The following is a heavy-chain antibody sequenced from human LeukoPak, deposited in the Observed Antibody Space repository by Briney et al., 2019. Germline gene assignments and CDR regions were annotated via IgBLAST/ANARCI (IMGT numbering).Heavy chain of an antibody. V-gene: IGHV1-69*05. CDR2: IIPIFGTA. D-gene: IGHD2-15*01. Sequence: SVKVSCKASGGTFSSYAISWVRQAPGQGLEWMGVIIPIFGTASYAHKVQGRVTFTTDEATSTAYMELSSLKSEDTAVYYCASSRYCSGGSCYDYMDVWGKGTKVTVSS. CDR1: GGTFSSYA. CDR3: ASSRYCSGGSCYDYMDV. J-gene: IGHJ6*03.